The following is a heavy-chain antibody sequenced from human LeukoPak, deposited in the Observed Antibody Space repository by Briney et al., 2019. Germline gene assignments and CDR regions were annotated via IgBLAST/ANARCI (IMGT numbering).Heavy chain of an antibody. Sequence: GGSLRLSCAASGFTVSSNYMRWLRQAPGKGLEWVSVIYSGGSTYYADSVKGRFTISRDNSKNTLYLEMNSLRAEDTAVYYCARMYGSGQYYFDSWGQGTLVTVSS. D-gene: IGHD3-10*01. J-gene: IGHJ4*02. CDR1: GFTVSSNY. CDR2: IYSGGST. V-gene: IGHV3-53*01. CDR3: ARMYGSGQYYFDS.